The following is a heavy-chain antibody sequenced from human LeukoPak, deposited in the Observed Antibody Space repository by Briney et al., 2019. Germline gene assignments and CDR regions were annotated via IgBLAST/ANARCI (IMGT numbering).Heavy chain of an antibody. CDR2: IIPLFGTP. D-gene: IGHD5-24*01. J-gene: IGHJ4*02. CDR1: GGTLSSYS. CDR3: AGDYTYCSDGLCRPQFDY. Sequence: SVKVSCKVSGGTLSSYSISWVRQATGQGLEWMGGIIPLFGTPNYAQKFQDRVTITTDESTSTVYMELTSLRNADTAVYYCAGDYTYCSDGLCRPQFDYWGQGTVVTVSS. V-gene: IGHV1-69*05.